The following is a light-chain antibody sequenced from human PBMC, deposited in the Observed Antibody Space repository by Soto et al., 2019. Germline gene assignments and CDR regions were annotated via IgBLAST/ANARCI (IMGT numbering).Light chain of an antibody. J-gene: IGLJ3*02. CDR2: NNN. Sequence: QSALTQPPSASGTPGQSVTISCSGSTSNIGSNSVHWYQHLPGMSPKLLIYNNNQRPSGVPERFSGSKSGSSASLAISGLQSDDESDYYCRAWDDSLTALVFGGGTKLTVL. CDR1: TSNIGSNS. CDR3: RAWDDSLTALV. V-gene: IGLV1-44*01.